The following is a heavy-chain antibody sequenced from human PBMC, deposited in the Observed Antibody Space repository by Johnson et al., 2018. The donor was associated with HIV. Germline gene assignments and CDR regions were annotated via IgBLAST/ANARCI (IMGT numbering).Heavy chain of an antibody. CDR1: GFTFDDYA. V-gene: IGHV3-9*01. J-gene: IGHJ3*01. D-gene: IGHD3-22*01. CDR2: ISWNSGSI. Sequence: QLVESGGGLVQPGRSLRLSCAASGFTFDDYAMHWVRQAPGKGLEWVSGISWNSGSIGYADSVKGRFTISRDNAKNSLFLQIDNLRAEDTAVYYCAKARRAYDSRGYYYAYDAFDLWGQGTMVTVSS. CDR3: AKARRAYDSRGYYYAYDAFDL.